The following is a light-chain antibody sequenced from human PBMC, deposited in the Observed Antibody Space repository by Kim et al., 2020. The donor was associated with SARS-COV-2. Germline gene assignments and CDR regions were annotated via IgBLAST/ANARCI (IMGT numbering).Light chain of an antibody. CDR1: QPISTY. Sequence: DIQMTQSPSSLSASVGDRVTIACRASQPISTYLDWYQQKPGKAPKLLIYAASSLQSGVPSRFSGSGSGTEFTLTISSLQPEDFATYYCQQSHTAPLLTFGGGTKLEI. CDR2: AAS. V-gene: IGKV1-39*01. CDR3: QQSHTAPLLT. J-gene: IGKJ4*01.